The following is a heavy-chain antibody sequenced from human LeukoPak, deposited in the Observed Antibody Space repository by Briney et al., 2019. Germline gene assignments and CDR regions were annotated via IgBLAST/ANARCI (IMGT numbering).Heavy chain of an antibody. J-gene: IGHJ4*02. D-gene: IGHD1-7*01. CDR1: GFTFGNYA. Sequence: GGSLRLSCTASGFTFGNYAMSWFRQAPGKGLEWVGYIRSKDYGGTTEYAASVKGRFTISRDDSKSIAYLQMNSLKTEDTAVYYCTRDATHNWNYQSYFDYWGQGTLVTVSS. CDR3: TRDATHNWNYQSYFDY. V-gene: IGHV3-49*03. CDR2: IRSKDYGGTT.